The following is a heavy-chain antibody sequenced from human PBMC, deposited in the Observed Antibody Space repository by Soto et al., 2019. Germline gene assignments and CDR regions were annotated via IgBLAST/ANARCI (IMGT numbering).Heavy chain of an antibody. CDR2: TYYSGST. CDR1: GGSISSDDYY. Sequence: SETLSLTCTVSGGSISSDDYYWTWIRQPPGKGLEWIGYTYYSGSTYYNPSLKSRVTISVDTSKNQFSLKLSSVTAADTAVYYCARGSKGGYYYGMDVWGQGTTVTVSS. J-gene: IGHJ6*02. V-gene: IGHV4-30-4*01. CDR3: ARGSKGGYYYGMDV. D-gene: IGHD3-16*01.